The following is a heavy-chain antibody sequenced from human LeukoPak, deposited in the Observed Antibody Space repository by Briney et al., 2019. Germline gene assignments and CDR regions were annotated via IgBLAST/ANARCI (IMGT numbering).Heavy chain of an antibody. CDR2: VSFDGSDK. V-gene: IGHV3-30*18. CDR1: GFTLSRYG. J-gene: IGHJ3*02. CDR3: AKEGNIVLMPYAFDI. D-gene: IGHD2-8*01. Sequence: PGGSLRLSCAASGFTLSRYGMHWVRRAPGKGLEWVTFVSFDGSDKYYTDPVKGRFIISRDNSKNMLYLQMNSLRAEDTAVYYCAKEGNIVLMPYAFDIWGHGTMVTISS.